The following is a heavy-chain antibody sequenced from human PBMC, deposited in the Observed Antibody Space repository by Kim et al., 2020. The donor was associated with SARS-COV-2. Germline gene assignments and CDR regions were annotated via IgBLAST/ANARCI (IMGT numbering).Heavy chain of an antibody. V-gene: IGHV3-15*01. CDR2: IKSKTDGGTT. D-gene: IGHD5-18*01. CDR1: GFTFSNAW. J-gene: IGHJ6*02. CDR3: TTDSYGYQYYYYYYGMDV. Sequence: GGSLRLSCAASGFTFSNAWMSWVRQAPGKGLEWVGRIKSKTDGGTTDYAAPVKGRFTISRDDSKNTLYLQMNSLKTEDTAVYYCTTDSYGYQYYYYYYGMDVWGQGTTVTVSS.